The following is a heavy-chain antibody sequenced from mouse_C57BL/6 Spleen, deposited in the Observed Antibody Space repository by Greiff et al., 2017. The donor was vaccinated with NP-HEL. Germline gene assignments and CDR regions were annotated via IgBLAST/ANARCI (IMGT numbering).Heavy chain of an antibody. Sequence: DVQLVESGGDLVKPGGSLKLSCAASGFTFSSYGMSWVRQTPDKRLEWVATISSGGSYTYYPDSVKGRFTISRDNAKNTLYLQMSSLKSEDTAMYYCARQDYDGPGYFDVWGIGTTVTVSS. J-gene: IGHJ1*03. D-gene: IGHD2-4*01. CDR1: GFTFSSYG. V-gene: IGHV5-6*01. CDR3: ARQDYDGPGYFDV. CDR2: ISSGGSYT.